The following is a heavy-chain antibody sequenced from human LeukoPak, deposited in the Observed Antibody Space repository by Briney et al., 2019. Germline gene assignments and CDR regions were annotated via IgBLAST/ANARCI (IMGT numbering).Heavy chain of an antibody. CDR2: FDPEDGET. CDR3: ATDYTNDYGDNWFDP. D-gene: IGHD4-17*01. CDR1: GYTLTELS. J-gene: IGHJ5*02. V-gene: IGHV1-24*01. Sequence: ASVKVCCTVSGYTLTELSMHWVRQAPGKGLEWMGGFDPEDGETIYAQKFQGRVTMTEDTSTDTAYMELSSLRSEDTAVYYCATDYTNDYGDNWFDPWGQGTLVTVSS.